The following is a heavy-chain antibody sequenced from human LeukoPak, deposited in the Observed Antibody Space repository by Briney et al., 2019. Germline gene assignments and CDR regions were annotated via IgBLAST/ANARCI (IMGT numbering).Heavy chain of an antibody. Sequence: GGSLRLSCAASGFTFSSYSMNWVRQVPGKGLEWVSSISSSSSYIYYADSVKGRFTISRGNAKNSLYLQMNSLRAEDTAVYYCASATAAGTHPWGQGTLVTVSS. CDR3: ASATAAGTHP. CDR2: ISSSSSYI. V-gene: IGHV3-21*01. CDR1: GFTFSSYS. J-gene: IGHJ5*02. D-gene: IGHD6-13*01.